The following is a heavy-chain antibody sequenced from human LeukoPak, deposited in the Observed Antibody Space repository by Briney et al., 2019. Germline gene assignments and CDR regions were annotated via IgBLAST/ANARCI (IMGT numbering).Heavy chain of an antibody. CDR3: AGGTYSYGYDY. J-gene: IGHJ4*02. V-gene: IGHV4-59*01. CDR1: GGSISSYY. D-gene: IGHD5-18*01. CDR2: GYYSGRT. Sequence: SETLSLTCTVSGGSISSYYWSWIRQPPGKGLEWIGYGYYSGRTKYNPSLKSRVTISVDTSKNHLSLRLTSVAAADTAVYYRAGGTYSYGYDYWGQGTLVTVSS.